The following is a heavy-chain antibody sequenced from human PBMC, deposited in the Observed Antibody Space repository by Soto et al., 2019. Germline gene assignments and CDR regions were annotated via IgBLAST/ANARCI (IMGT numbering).Heavy chain of an antibody. Sequence: SETLSLTCTVSGGSISSGGYYWSWIRQHPGKGLEWIGYIYYSGSTYYNPSLKSRVTISVDTSKNQFSLKLSSVTAADTAVYYCARAWDYYDSSGHDYWGQGTLVTVSS. J-gene: IGHJ4*02. D-gene: IGHD3-22*01. CDR3: ARAWDYYDSSGHDY. CDR1: GGSISSGGYY. V-gene: IGHV4-31*03. CDR2: IYYSGST.